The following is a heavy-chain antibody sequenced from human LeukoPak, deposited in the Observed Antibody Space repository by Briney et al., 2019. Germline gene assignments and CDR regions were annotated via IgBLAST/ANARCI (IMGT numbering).Heavy chain of an antibody. CDR2: ISAYNGNT. CDR1: GYTFTSYG. V-gene: IGHV1-18*01. Sequence: GASVKVSCKASGYTFTSYGISWVRQAPGQGLEWMGWISAYNGNTNYAQKLQGRVTMTTDTSTSTAYMELRSLRSDDTAVYYCARDFGDDYSNPFDYWGQGTLVTVSS. CDR3: ARDFGDDYSNPFDY. J-gene: IGHJ4*02. D-gene: IGHD4-11*01.